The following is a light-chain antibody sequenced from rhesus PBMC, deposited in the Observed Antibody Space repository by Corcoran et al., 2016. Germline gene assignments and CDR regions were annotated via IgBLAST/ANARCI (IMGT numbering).Light chain of an antibody. Sequence: DIQMTQSPSSLSASVGDKVTITCRASQGTNSWLAWYQQKPGKAPKLLIYAASSLESGVPSRFSGSGSGTDYTLTISSLQPEDFATYYCQQVYRTPFNFGPGTKLDIK. V-gene: IGKV1-18*01. CDR1: QGTNSW. CDR3: QQVYRTPFN. J-gene: IGKJ3*01. CDR2: AAS.